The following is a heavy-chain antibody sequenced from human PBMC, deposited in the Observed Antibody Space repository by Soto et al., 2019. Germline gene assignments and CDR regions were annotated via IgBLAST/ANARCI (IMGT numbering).Heavy chain of an antibody. Sequence: QVQLVESGGGVVQAGRSLTLSCAASGFTFSSYAMHWVRQAPGKGLEWVAAIWYDGNNKYYADSVKGRFTISRDNSKNMVYLQMNSLRVEDTAVYYCARRAEGSWYWIDPWGQGTLVTVSS. CDR2: IWYDGNNK. D-gene: IGHD1-26*01. V-gene: IGHV3-33*01. J-gene: IGHJ5*02. CDR1: GFTFSSYA. CDR3: ARRAEGSWYWIDP.